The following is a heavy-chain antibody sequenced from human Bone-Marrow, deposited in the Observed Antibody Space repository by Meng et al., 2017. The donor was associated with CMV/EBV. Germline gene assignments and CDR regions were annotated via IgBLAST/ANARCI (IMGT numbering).Heavy chain of an antibody. Sequence: LKISCAASGFTFDDYAMHWVRQAPGKGLEWVSGISWNSGSIGYADSVKGRFTISRDNAKNSLYLQMNSLRAEDTAVYYCAKHSLDSSGPDYWGQGTLVTVSS. J-gene: IGHJ4*02. V-gene: IGHV3-9*01. D-gene: IGHD3-22*01. CDR3: AKHSLDSSGPDY. CDR2: ISWNSGSI. CDR1: GFTFDDYA.